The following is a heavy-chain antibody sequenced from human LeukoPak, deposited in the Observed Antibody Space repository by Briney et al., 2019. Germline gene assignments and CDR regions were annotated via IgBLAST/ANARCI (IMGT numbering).Heavy chain of an antibody. Sequence: GGSLRLSCAASGFTFSAYAMSWVRQAPGKGLEWVSAISASSDSTYYADSVKGRFTISRDNSKNTLYLQMNSLRAEDTAVYYCAKDRTYCTNAICYNAFDIWGQGTMITVSS. CDR2: ISASSDST. D-gene: IGHD2-8*01. V-gene: IGHV3-23*01. J-gene: IGHJ3*02. CDR1: GFTFSAYA. CDR3: AKDRTYCTNAICYNAFDI.